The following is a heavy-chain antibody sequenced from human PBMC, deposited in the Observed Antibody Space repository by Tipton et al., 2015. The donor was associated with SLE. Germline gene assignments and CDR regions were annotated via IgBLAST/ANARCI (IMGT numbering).Heavy chain of an antibody. J-gene: IGHJ6*03. D-gene: IGHD2-15*01. V-gene: IGHV3-74*01. Sequence: TLRLSCAASGFSFSTHWMHWVRQDTGKGLLWVSRISGDGSVTRYADSVKGRFTISRDTAKNPLYLQMNSLRADDAAVYYCAGIEVDSFCFSYCDIDVWSKAPTVT. CDR2: ISGDGSVT. CDR1: GFSFSTHW. CDR3: AGIEVDSFCFSYCDIDV.